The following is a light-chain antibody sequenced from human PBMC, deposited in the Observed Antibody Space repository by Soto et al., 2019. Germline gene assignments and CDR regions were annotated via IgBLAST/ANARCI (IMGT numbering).Light chain of an antibody. CDR2: DVS. CDR3: SSYTSSSTLGYV. J-gene: IGLJ1*01. V-gene: IGLV2-14*01. CDR1: SSDVGGYNY. Sequence: QSVLAQPASVSGSHGQSIPISCTGTSSDVGGYNYVSWYQQHPGKAPKLMIYDVSNRPSGVSNRFSGSKSGNTASLTISGLQAEDEADYYCSSYTSSSTLGYVFGTGTKVTVL.